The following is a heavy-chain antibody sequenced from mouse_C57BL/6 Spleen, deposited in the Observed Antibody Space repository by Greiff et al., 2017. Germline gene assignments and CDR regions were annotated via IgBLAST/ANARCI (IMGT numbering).Heavy chain of an antibody. CDR1: GFTFSDYG. Sequence: EVKLMESGGGLVQPGGSLKLSCAASGFTFSDYGMAWVRQAPRKGPEWVAFISNLAYSIYYADTVKGLFTIARENAKNTLYLEMSSLRSEDTAMYYCARGRDCFDYWGQGTTLTVSS. CDR3: ARGRDCFDY. J-gene: IGHJ2*01. V-gene: IGHV5-15*01. CDR2: ISNLAYSI.